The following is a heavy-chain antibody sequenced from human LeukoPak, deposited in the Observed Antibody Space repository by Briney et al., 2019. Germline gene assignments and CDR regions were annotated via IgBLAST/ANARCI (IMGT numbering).Heavy chain of an antibody. D-gene: IGHD3-22*01. CDR3: ARVHYYDSSVES. V-gene: IGHV3-7*04. Sequence: GGSLRLSCAASGFIFSDYWMSWVRQAPGKGLEWVANIKQDGSEKQYVDSAEGRFTISRDNAKNSLFLQMNSLRDEDTAVYYCARVHYYDSSVESWGQGTLVTVSS. CDR1: GFIFSDYW. CDR2: IKQDGSEK. J-gene: IGHJ4*02.